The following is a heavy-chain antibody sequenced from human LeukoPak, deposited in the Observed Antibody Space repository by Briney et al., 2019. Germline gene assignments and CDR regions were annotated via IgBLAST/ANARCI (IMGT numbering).Heavy chain of an antibody. CDR3: AKDTGNYDLYLQH. V-gene: IGHV3-43*02. CDR1: GFTFDDYA. CDR2: ISGDGGST. Sequence: GGSLRFSCAASGFTFDDYAMHWVRQAPGKGLEWVSLISGDGGSTYYADSVKGRFTISRDKNSLYLQMNSLRTEDTALYYCAKDTGNYDLYLQHWGQGTLVTVSS. J-gene: IGHJ1*01. D-gene: IGHD3-10*01.